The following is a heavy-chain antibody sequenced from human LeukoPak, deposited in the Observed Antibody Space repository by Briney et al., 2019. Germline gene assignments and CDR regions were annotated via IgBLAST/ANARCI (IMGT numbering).Heavy chain of an antibody. J-gene: IGHJ4*02. D-gene: IGHD4-23*01. CDR3: ARTPYGANSCADY. Sequence: SETLSLTCTVSGYSINSGYYLGWIRQPPGKGLEWIGAVSHSGTTYYNPSLKSRVTISIDASKNQFSLKLSSVTAADTAVYFCARTPYGANSCADYWGQGSLVTVSS. CDR1: GYSINSGYY. V-gene: IGHV4-38-2*02. CDR2: VSHSGTT.